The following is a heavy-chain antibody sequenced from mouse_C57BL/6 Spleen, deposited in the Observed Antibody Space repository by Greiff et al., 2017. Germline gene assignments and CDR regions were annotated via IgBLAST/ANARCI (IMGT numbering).Heavy chain of an antibody. CDR2: IYPGDGDT. Sequence: VQLQESGPELVKPGASVKISCKASGYAFSSSWMNWVKQRPGKGLEWIGRIYPGDGDTNYNGKFKGKATLTADKSSSTAYMQLSSLTSEDSAVYFCANYGSSRYYAMDYWGQGTSVTVSS. V-gene: IGHV1-82*01. CDR3: ANYGSSRYYAMDY. J-gene: IGHJ4*01. CDR1: GYAFSSSW. D-gene: IGHD1-1*01.